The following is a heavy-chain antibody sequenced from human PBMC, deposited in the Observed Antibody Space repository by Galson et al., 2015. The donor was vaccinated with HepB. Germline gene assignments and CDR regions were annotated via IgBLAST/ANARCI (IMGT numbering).Heavy chain of an antibody. D-gene: IGHD3-10*01. CDR1: GFTFSDYY. V-gene: IGHV3-11*06. CDR3: ARDRPGGSGSYYNLDDY. CDR2: ISSSSSYT. J-gene: IGHJ4*02. Sequence: SLRLSCAASGFTFSDYYMSWIRQAPGKGLEWVSYISSSSSYTNYADSVKGRFTISRDNAKNSLYLQMNSLRAEDTAVYYCARDRPGGSGSYYNLDDYWGQGTLVTVSS.